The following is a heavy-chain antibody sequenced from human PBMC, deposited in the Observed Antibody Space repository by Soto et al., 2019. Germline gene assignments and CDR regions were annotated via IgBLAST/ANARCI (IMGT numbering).Heavy chain of an antibody. Sequence: SETLSLTCTVSAGSISSYYWSWIRQPPGKGLERIGYIYYSGSTNYNPSLKSRVTISVDTSKNQFSLKLSSVTAADTAVYYCARLYYYDSSGSLDYWGQGTLVTVSS. CDR3: ARLYYYDSSGSLDY. CDR1: AGSISSYY. V-gene: IGHV4-59*01. J-gene: IGHJ4*02. D-gene: IGHD3-22*01. CDR2: IYYSGST.